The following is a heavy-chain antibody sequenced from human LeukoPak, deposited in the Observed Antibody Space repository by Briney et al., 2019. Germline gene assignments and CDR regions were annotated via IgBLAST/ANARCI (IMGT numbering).Heavy chain of an antibody. V-gene: IGHV4-30-4*01. Sequence: SETLSLTCTVSGGSISSGDYYWSWSRQPPGNGLEWIGYIYYTGSTYYNPSLKSRVTISVDTSKNQFSLKLSSVTAADTAVYYCARVNYYDSSGYYYVKGVFDYWGQGTLVTVSS. J-gene: IGHJ4*02. CDR3: ARVNYYDSSGYYYVKGVFDY. D-gene: IGHD3-22*01. CDR2: IYYTGST. CDR1: GGSISSGDYY.